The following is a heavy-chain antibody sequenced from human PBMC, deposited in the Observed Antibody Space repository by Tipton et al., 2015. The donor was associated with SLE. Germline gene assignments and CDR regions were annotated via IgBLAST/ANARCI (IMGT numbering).Heavy chain of an antibody. D-gene: IGHD3-10*01. CDR3: AREINSGYYYYMDV. Sequence: TLSLTCTVSGGSISSYYWSWIRQPPGKGLEWIGYIYYSGSTNYNPSLKSRVTISVDTSKNQFPLKLSSVTAADTAVYYCAREINSGYYYYMDVWGKGTTVTVSS. V-gene: IGHV4-59*01. CDR2: IYYSGST. CDR1: GGSISSYY. J-gene: IGHJ6*03.